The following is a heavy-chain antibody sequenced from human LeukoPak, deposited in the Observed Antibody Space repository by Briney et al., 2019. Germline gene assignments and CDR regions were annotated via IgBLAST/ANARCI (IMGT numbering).Heavy chain of an antibody. V-gene: IGHV1-8*01. D-gene: IGHD4-23*01. J-gene: IGHJ5*02. CDR2: MNPSSGNT. CDR1: GYTFTTYD. CDR3: ARGPNKSDGGNSGSAWFDP. Sequence: ASVKVSCKASGYTFTTYDINWVRQATGQGREWMGWMNPSSGNTDYAQKFQGRVTMTRNTSISTAYMELSSLRSEDTAVYYCARGPNKSDGGNSGSAWFDPWGQGTLVTVSS.